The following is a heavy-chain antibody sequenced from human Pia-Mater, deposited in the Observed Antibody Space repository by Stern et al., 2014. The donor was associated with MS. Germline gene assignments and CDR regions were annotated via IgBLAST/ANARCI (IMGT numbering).Heavy chain of an antibody. CDR2: IIPIFGTA. CDR1: GGTFSSYA. D-gene: IGHD5-24*01. Sequence: VQLVESGAEVKKPGSSVKVSCKASGGTFSSYAISWVRQAPGQGLEWMGGIIPIFGTANYAQKFQGRVTITADKSPSTAYMELSSLRSEDTAVYYCARDYRMTTTTGAFDIWGQGTMVTVSS. V-gene: IGHV1-69*06. CDR3: ARDYRMTTTTGAFDI. J-gene: IGHJ3*02.